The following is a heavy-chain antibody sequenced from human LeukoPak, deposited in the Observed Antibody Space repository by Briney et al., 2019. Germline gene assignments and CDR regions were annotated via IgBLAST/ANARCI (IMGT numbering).Heavy chain of an antibody. Sequence: GGSLRLSCGDSGFTFSAYWMHWVRQVPGKGLVWVSRINNDGTATFFADSVKGRFTISRDNAKNTLYLQMDSLRAEDTAMYYCAREILEPGKTHEYWGQGTLVTVSS. CDR3: AREILEPGKTHEY. J-gene: IGHJ4*02. CDR1: GFTFSAYW. D-gene: IGHD1-1*01. CDR2: INNDGTAT. V-gene: IGHV3-74*01.